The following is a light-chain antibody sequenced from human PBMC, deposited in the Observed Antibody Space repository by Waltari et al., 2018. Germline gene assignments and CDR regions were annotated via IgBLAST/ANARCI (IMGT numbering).Light chain of an antibody. V-gene: IGLV3-21*04. CDR1: NIGRKT. Sequence: SYVLTQPPSVSLAPGQTARITCGGNNIGRKTVHWYQQKPGQAPVLVIYYDSDRPSGFPARLSGSNSGNTATLIISIVEAGDDADYYCQVWDDSGDHPCVVFGGGTKLTVL. CDR2: YDS. J-gene: IGLJ2*01. CDR3: QVWDDSGDHPCVV.